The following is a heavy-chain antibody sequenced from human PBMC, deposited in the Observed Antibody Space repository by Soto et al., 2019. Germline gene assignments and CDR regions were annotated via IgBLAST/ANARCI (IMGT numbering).Heavy chain of an antibody. J-gene: IGHJ3*02. Sequence: GGSLRLSCAASGFSFSSYWMSWVRQAPGKGPEWVANMKEDGSEINYVDSVKGRFTISRDNAKNSLFLQMNSLRVEDTAVYYCAKDRGYSTFDIWGQGTMVTVSS. CDR1: GFSFSSYW. CDR2: MKEDGSEI. CDR3: AKDRGYSTFDI. V-gene: IGHV3-7*01. D-gene: IGHD1-26*01.